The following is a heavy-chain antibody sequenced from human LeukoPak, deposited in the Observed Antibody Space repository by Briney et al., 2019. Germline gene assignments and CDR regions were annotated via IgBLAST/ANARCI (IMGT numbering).Heavy chain of an antibody. J-gene: IGHJ4*02. Sequence: GGSLRLSCAASGFTFSSYSMNWVRQAPGKGLEWVSSISSSSSYIYYADSVKGRFTISRDNAKNSLYLQMNSLRAEDTAVYYCARSPGMRDSSDYWGQGTLVTVSS. CDR3: ARSPGMRDSSDY. D-gene: IGHD3-22*01. V-gene: IGHV3-21*01. CDR1: GFTFSSYS. CDR2: ISSSSSYI.